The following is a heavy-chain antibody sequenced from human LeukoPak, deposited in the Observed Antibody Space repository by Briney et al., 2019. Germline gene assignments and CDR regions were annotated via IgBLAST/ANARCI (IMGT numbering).Heavy chain of an antibody. V-gene: IGHV1-69*13. CDR3: ARDRGDGYNSGWFDP. Sequence: SVKVSCKASGGTFNSYAISWVRQAPGQGLEWMGGIIPIFGTANYAQKFQGRVTITADESTSTAYMELSSLRSEDTAVYYCARDRGDGYNSGWFDPWGQGTLVTVSS. D-gene: IGHD5-24*01. CDR2: IIPIFGTA. J-gene: IGHJ5*02. CDR1: GGTFNSYA.